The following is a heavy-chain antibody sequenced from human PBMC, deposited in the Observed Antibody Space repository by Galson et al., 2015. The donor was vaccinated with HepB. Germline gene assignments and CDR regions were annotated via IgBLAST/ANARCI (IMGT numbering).Heavy chain of an antibody. V-gene: IGHV2-70*01. D-gene: IGHD3-10*01. J-gene: IGHJ3*02. CDR3: ARSPITMVRNGAVDI. CDR1: GFSLSTSGMC. Sequence: PALVKPTQTLTLTCTFSGFSLSTSGMCVSWIRQPPGKALEWLALIDWDDDKYYSTSLKTRLTISKDTSKNQVVLTMTNMDPVDTATYYCARSPITMVRNGAVDIWGQGTMVTVSS. CDR2: IDWDDDK.